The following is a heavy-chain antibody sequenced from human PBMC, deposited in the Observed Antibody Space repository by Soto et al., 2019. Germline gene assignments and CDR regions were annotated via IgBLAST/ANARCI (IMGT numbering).Heavy chain of an antibody. CDR3: AGPPYSSYYYGMDV. CDR1: GFTFSNYA. CDR2: ISHFGTNT. V-gene: IGHV3-30-3*01. J-gene: IGHJ6*02. Sequence: LRLSCAASGFTFSNYAMHWVRQAPGKGLEWVASISHFGTNTYYADAVQGRFTISRDSSKNTLHLQMNSLRPDDTAVYYCAGPPYSSYYYGMDVWGQGTTVTVSS. D-gene: IGHD1-26*01.